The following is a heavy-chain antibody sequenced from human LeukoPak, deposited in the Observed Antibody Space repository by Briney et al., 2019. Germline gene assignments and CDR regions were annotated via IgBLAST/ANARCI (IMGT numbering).Heavy chain of an antibody. CDR1: GFTFSNYW. D-gene: IGHD7-27*01. Sequence: TGGSLRLSCVASGFTFSNYWMHWVRQPPGKGLVWVSRIYVDGRTTNYADSVKGRFTISRDNAKNTVYLQMNSLRAEDTAVYYCAKDGGLWVSAHWGDSWGRGTLVTVSS. CDR3: AKDGGLWVSAHWGDS. CDR2: IYVDGRTT. V-gene: IGHV3-74*01. J-gene: IGHJ4*02.